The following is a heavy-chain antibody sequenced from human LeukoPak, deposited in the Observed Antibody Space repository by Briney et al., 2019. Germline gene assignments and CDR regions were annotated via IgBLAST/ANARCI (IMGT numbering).Heavy chain of an antibody. J-gene: IGHJ6*03. CDR1: GFTFSGYW. Sequence: PGGSLRLPCAASGFTFSGYWMSWVRQAPGKGLEWVANIKQDGSEKYYVDSVKGRFTISRDNAKNSLYLQMNSLRAEDTAVYYCATTYNYYMDVWGKGTTVTVSS. V-gene: IGHV3-7*01. CDR2: IKQDGSEK. CDR3: ATTYNYYMDV.